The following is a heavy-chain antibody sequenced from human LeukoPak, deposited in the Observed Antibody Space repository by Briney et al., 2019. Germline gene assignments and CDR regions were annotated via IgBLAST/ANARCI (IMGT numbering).Heavy chain of an antibody. J-gene: IGHJ4*02. Sequence: PGGSLRLSCAASGFTFHLYAMHWVRLAPGKGLEGVSLITGDGRSTYYADSVKGRFTISRDNSKNSLYLQMNSLRTEDTALYYCAKRSHASSGPTDWGQGTLVTVSS. CDR1: GFTFHLYA. CDR2: ITGDGRST. V-gene: IGHV3-43*02. CDR3: AKRSHASSGPTD. D-gene: IGHD3-22*01.